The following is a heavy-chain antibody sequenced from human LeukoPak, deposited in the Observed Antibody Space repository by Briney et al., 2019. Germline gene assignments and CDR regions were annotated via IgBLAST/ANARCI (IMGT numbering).Heavy chain of an antibody. V-gene: IGHV4-61*02. CDR2: IYTSGST. Sequence: PSQTLSLTCTVSGGSISSGSYYWSWIRQPAGKGLEWIGRIYTSGSTNYNPSLKSRVTISVDTSKNQFSLKLSSVTAADTAVYYCARDAGLTGGFDCWGQGTLVTVSS. D-gene: IGHD2-15*01. J-gene: IGHJ4*02. CDR3: ARDAGLTGGFDC. CDR1: GGSISSGSYY.